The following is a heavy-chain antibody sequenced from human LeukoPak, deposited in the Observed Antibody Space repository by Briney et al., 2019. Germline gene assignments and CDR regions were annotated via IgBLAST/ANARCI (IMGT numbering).Heavy chain of an antibody. D-gene: IGHD3-9*01. Sequence: GGSLRLSCTASGFTFRSFWMSWVRQAPGKRPEWVANIKQNGAEEYYMDSVKGRFTISRDNAKNSLYLQMNSLRAEDTAVYYCARDEGYDILTGYSLDYWGQGTLVTVSS. CDR1: GFTFRSFW. V-gene: IGHV3-7*01. CDR3: ARDEGYDILTGYSLDY. J-gene: IGHJ4*02. CDR2: IKQNGAEE.